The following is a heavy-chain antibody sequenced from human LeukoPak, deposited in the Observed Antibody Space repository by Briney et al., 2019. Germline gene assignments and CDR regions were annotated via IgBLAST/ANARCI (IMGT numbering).Heavy chain of an antibody. V-gene: IGHV3-23*01. CDR2: ISGGGGST. CDR3: ANGRYFDWLLFED. J-gene: IGHJ4*02. Sequence: GGSLRLSCAASGFTFNSYAMSWVRQAPGKGLEWVSAISGGGGSTYHADSVKGRFTIPRDNSKNTLYLQMNSLRAEDTAVYYCANGRYFDWLLFEDWGQGTLVTVSS. D-gene: IGHD3-9*01. CDR1: GFTFNSYA.